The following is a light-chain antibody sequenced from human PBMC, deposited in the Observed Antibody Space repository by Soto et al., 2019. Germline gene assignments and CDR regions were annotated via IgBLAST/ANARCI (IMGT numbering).Light chain of an antibody. J-gene: IGKJ2*04. CDR1: QTISGY. V-gene: IGKV1-5*01. CDR2: AAS. CDR3: QQYSGRLWS. Sequence: DIQMTQSPSTLSASVGDRVTITCRASQTISGYLAWYQLKPGKAPKLLIYAASNLENGVPSRFSGSGSGIEYTLPISSLQPDDFATYYCQQYSGRLWSFGQGTKLEIK.